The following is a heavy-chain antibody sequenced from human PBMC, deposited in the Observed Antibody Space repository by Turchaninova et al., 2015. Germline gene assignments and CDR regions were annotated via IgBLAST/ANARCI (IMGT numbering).Heavy chain of an antibody. D-gene: IGHD6-13*01. Sequence: QVQLPEPGPGLVKPSETLSLTCAVPGSSISSGSSWGWLRQPPGKGLEWIGSIYHSGSTYYNPSLKSRVTISVDTSKNQFSLKLSSVTAADTAVYYCARQGYSSSWYRDYFDYWGQGTLVTVSS. J-gene: IGHJ4*02. CDR1: GSSISSGSS. V-gene: IGHV4-38-2*01. CDR3: ARQGYSSSWYRDYFDY. CDR2: IYHSGST.